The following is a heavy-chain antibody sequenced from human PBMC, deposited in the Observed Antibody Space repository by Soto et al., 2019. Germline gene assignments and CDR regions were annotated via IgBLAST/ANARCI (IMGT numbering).Heavy chain of an antibody. CDR1: GGSLSSENYY. CDR2: ISDSGRT. CDR3: AGGKGYSSGWPFDF. J-gene: IGHJ4*02. D-gene: IGHD6-19*01. Sequence: TRSLTCSVSGGSLSSENYYWSWIRQPPGKGLEWIGYISDSGRTYHNPSLMSRGTISADMSKTQFSLELTSVTAADTAVYYCAGGKGYSSGWPFDFWGPGTLVTVSS. V-gene: IGHV4-30-4*01.